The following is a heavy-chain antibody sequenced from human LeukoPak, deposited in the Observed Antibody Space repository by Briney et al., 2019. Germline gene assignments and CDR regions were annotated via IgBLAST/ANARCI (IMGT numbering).Heavy chain of an antibody. D-gene: IGHD5-12*01. CDR1: GGTFSSYA. CDR2: IIPILGIA. J-gene: IGHJ6*02. V-gene: IGHV1-69*04. Sequence: GASVKVSCKASGGTFSSYAISWVRQAPGQGLEWMGRIIPILGIANYAQKFQGRVTITADKSTSTAYMELSSLRSEDTAVYYCARVDVDIVATTRDYYYGMDVWGQGTTVTVSS. CDR3: ARVDVDIVATTRDYYYGMDV.